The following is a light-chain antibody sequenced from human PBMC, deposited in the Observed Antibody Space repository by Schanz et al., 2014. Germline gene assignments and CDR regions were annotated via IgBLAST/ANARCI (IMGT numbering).Light chain of an antibody. J-gene: IGLJ1*01. Sequence: QSALTQPPSASGSPGQSVTISCTGTSSDIGADNYVSWYQQHPGKAPKLMIYEGSKRPSGVSNRFSGSKSGNTASLTISGLQAEDEADYYCSSYTSSSTPFVFGTGTKLTVL. CDR1: SSDIGADNY. CDR3: SSYTSSSTPFV. CDR2: EGS. V-gene: IGLV2-14*01.